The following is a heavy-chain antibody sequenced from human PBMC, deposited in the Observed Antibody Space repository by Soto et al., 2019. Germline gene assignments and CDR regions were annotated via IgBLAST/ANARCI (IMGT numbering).Heavy chain of an antibody. D-gene: IGHD3-22*01. CDR3: ARHYHDSSGYSMGYFQH. J-gene: IGHJ1*01. CDR2: INAGNGNT. Sequence: QVQLVQSGAEVKKPGASVKVSCKASGYTFTSYAMHWVRQAPGQRLEWMGWINAGNGNTKYSQKFQGRVTITRDTSASTAYMELSSLRSEDTAAYYCARHYHDSSGYSMGYFQHWGQGTLVTVTS. V-gene: IGHV1-3*01. CDR1: GYTFTSYA.